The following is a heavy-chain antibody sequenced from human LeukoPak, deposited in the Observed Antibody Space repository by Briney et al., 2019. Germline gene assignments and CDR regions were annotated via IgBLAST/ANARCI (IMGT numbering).Heavy chain of an antibody. Sequence: GASVKVSCKASGYTFTGYYMHWVRQAPGQGLEWMGRINPNSGGTNYAQKFQGRVTITRNTSISTAYMELSSLRSEDTAVYYCARVKYEFFGVVIIPGYYYYMDVWGKGTTVTVSS. J-gene: IGHJ6*03. D-gene: IGHD3-3*01. CDR1: GYTFTGYY. CDR3: ARVKYEFFGVVIIPGYYYYMDV. V-gene: IGHV1-2*06. CDR2: INPNSGGT.